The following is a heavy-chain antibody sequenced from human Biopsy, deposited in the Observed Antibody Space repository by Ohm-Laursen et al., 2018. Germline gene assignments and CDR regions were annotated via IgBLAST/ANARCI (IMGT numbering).Heavy chain of an antibody. CDR1: GFTFNKHA. D-gene: IGHD5-18*01. Sequence: SLRLSCAASGFTFNKHAMNWVRQAPGKGLEWVAFIFYDGSNTYYADSVKGRFTISRDNSRDTPYLQMSSLRAEDTAVYYCAKDRYNYTPIGGFSMDVWGQGTTVTVSS. CDR2: IFYDGSNT. V-gene: IGHV3-30*02. CDR3: AKDRYNYTPIGGFSMDV. J-gene: IGHJ6*02.